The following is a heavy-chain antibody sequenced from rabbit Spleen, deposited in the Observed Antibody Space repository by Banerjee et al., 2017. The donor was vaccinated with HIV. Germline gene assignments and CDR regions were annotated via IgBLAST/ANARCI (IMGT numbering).Heavy chain of an antibody. D-gene: IGHD5-1*01. CDR2: IRAADGNT. Sequence: QSLEESGGGLVQPEGSLTLTCTASGFSFSSGHYMCWVRQAPGKGLEWIACIRAADGNTYYASWAKGRFTISKTSTTVTLQMTSLTAADTATYFCARGNNGVGDGLHLWGQGTLVTVS. J-gene: IGHJ3*01. V-gene: IGHV1S40*01. CDR1: GFSFSSGHY. CDR3: ARGNNGVGDGLHL.